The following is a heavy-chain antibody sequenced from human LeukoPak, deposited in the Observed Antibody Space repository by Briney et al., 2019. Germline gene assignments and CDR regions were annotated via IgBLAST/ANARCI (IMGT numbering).Heavy chain of an antibody. CDR3: AMASWVSTGDGLL. J-gene: IGHJ4*02. V-gene: IGHV3-23*01. CDR2: VRGDGDT. Sequence: GPRRPSGAAPGFPSSSYVMSWVLQAPARGLEWVSSVRGDGDTLYADSVNGQFSLSSDDSRNTEYLQLNNLRVGDTPIYCCAMASWVSTGDGLLWGQGTLVTVSS. CDR1: GFPSSSYV. D-gene: IGHD3/OR15-3a*01.